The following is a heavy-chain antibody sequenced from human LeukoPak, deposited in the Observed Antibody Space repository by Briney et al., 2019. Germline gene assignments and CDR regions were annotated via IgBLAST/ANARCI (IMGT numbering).Heavy chain of an antibody. CDR1: GFTFSSYS. V-gene: IGHV3-21*01. CDR2: ISSSSSYI. D-gene: IGHD4-23*01. CDR3: ASLNGGNSAWGYFDY. Sequence: GGSLRLSCAASGFTFSSYSMNWVRQAPGKGLEWVSSISSSSSYIYYADSVKGRFTTSRDNAKNSLYLQMNSLRAEDTAVYYCASLNGGNSAWGYFDYWGQGTLVTVSS. J-gene: IGHJ4*02.